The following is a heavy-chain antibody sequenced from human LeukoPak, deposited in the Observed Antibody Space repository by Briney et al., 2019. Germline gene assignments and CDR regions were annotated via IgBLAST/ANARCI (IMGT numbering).Heavy chain of an antibody. V-gene: IGHV3-15*01. CDR3: NTDLRTPGFFHL. Sequence: GGSLRHSWAPAGFTFRNAWIGWFRQAPGKGLEWVGRIKSKTDGGTTDYAAPVKGRFTISRDDSKNMRYPKMNSLKNEDTALDYCNTDLRTPGFFHLWSRGTLVTVSS. J-gene: IGHJ2*01. CDR1: GFTFRNAW. D-gene: IGHD2-2*01. CDR2: IKSKTDGGTT.